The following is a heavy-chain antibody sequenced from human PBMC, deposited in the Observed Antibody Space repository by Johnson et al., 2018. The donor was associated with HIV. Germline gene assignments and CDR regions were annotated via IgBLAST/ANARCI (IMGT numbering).Heavy chain of an antibody. D-gene: IGHD2-8*01. CDR2: IYSGGST. Sequence: EVQLVESGGGVVQPGGSLRLSCAASGFTVSSNYMSWVRQAPGKGLEWVSVIYSGGSTYYADSVKGRFTISRDNAKNSLYLQMNSLRGEDTALYYCARGKYCTNGVCYTKGAFDIWGQGTMVTVSS. CDR3: ARGKYCTNGVCYTKGAFDI. CDR1: GFTVSSNY. V-gene: IGHV3-66*01. J-gene: IGHJ3*02.